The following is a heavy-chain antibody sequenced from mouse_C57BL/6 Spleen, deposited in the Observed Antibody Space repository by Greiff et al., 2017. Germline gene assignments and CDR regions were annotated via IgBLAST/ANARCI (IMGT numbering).Heavy chain of an antibody. CDR2: ISSGGDYF. Sequence: EVQLVESGEGLVKPGGSLKLSCAASGFTFSSYAMSWVRQTPEKGLEWVACISSGGDYFYYADTVKGRFTISRDNAKNTLYLQMRSLKSKDTAMFYCTRDPTFTSYWYFDVWGKGTTVTVSS. V-gene: IGHV5-9-1*02. CDR3: TRDPTFTSYWYFDV. CDR1: GFTFSSYA. J-gene: IGHJ1*03.